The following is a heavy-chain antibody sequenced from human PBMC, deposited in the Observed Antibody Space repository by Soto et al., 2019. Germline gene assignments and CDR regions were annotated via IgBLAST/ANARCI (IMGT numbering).Heavy chain of an antibody. CDR2: IDWNGSST. J-gene: IGHJ5*02. Sequence: GGSLRLSCAASGFTFRSYAMRWVRQAPGKGLEWVSGIDWNGSSTGYADSVKGRFTISRDNAKNSLYLQMNSLRAEDTALYYCARDLRLAAAVSWGQGTLVTVSS. CDR3: ARDLRLAAAVS. D-gene: IGHD6-13*01. CDR1: GFTFRSYA. V-gene: IGHV3-20*04.